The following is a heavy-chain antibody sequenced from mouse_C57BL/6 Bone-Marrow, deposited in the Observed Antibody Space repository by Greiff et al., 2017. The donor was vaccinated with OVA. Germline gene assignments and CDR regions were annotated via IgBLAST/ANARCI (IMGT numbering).Heavy chain of an antibody. CDR1: GYTFTSYW. J-gene: IGHJ1*03. V-gene: IGHV1-52*01. CDR2: IDPSDSET. CDR3: ARGTTVEGWYVDV. Sequence: QVQLQQPGAELVRPGSSVKLSCKASGYTFTSYWMHWVKQRPIQGLEWIGNIDPSDSETHYNQKFKDKATLTVDKSSSTAYMQLSSLTSEDSAVYYCARGTTVEGWYVDVWGTGTTVTVSS. D-gene: IGHD1-1*01.